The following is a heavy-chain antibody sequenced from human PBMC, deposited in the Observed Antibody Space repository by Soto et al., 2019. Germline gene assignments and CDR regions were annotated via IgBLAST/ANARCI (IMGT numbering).Heavy chain of an antibody. CDR2: ISYDGSNK. V-gene: IGHV3-30*18. CDR3: AKDLGELIFHYYYYYMDV. D-gene: IGHD3-16*01. J-gene: IGHJ6*03. CDR1: GFTFSSYG. Sequence: GGSLRLSCAASGFTFSSYGMHWVRQAPGKGLEWVAVISYDGSNKYYADSVKGRFTISRDNSKNTLYLQMNSLRAEDTAVYYCAKDLGELIFHYYYYYMDVWGKGTTVTVSS.